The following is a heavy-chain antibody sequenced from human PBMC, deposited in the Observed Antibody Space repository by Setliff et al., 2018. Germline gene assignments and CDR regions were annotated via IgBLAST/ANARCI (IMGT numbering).Heavy chain of an antibody. J-gene: IGHJ5*02. CDR2: INQGGSDQ. CDR3: ARDVFDFRTGQAGP. CDR1: GFTFSSLW. D-gene: IGHD3-3*01. Sequence: GGSLRLSCSASGFTFSSLWMAWVRQAPGKGLEWAANINQGGSDQFYVESVKGRFTISRDNAKNSLYLQMNSLRVEDTAVYYCARDVFDFRTGQAGPWGQGTLVTV. V-gene: IGHV3-7*01.